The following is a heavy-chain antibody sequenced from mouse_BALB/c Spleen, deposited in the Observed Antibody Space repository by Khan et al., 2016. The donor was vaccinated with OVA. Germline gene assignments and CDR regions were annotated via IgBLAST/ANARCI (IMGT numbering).Heavy chain of an antibody. CDR3: ARRARK. D-gene: IGHD3-3*01. CDR2: IDPPNGNT. CDR1: GLNIKDTY. V-gene: IGHV14-3*02. J-gene: IGHJ2*01. Sequence: VQLQQSGAELVKSGATVKLSCTASGLNIKDTYLHWLKQLPEQGLEWIGRIDPPNGNTTYDPEFQGKATITADTSSSTADLQVSSLTWEDTAVDYCARRARKWGQGTTLIVSS.